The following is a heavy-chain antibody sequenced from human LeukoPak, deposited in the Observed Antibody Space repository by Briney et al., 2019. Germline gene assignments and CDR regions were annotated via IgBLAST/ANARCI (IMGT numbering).Heavy chain of an antibody. V-gene: IGHV3-72*01. Sequence: PGGCLRLSCAASRFTFSDHYMDWVRQAPGKGLEWVARIRTRAKGYTTQYAPPVRDRFSISRDDSTNSVYLQMNSLKTEDTAVYFCARVGDYYDTRGFSSDAFDIWGLGTMVTVAS. D-gene: IGHD3-22*01. CDR2: IRTRAKGYTT. J-gene: IGHJ3*02. CDR3: ARVGDYYDTRGFSSDAFDI. CDR1: RFTFSDHY.